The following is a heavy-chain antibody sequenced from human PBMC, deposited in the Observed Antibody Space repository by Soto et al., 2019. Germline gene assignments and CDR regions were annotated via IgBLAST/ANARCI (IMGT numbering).Heavy chain of an antibody. CDR3: ARDISYGSGTAYGY. V-gene: IGHV1-18*01. CDR1: GYTFTSHG. D-gene: IGHD3-10*01. CDR2: ISSVTGGT. J-gene: IGHJ4*02. Sequence: QVHLVQSGAEVKNPGASVKVSCKASGYTFTSHGISWVRQAPGQGLEWMGRISSVTGGTNYVQSLQGRLTMTTDTSPTTAYMELTSLTSDDTAVYYCARDISYGSGTAYGYWGQGTPVTVSS.